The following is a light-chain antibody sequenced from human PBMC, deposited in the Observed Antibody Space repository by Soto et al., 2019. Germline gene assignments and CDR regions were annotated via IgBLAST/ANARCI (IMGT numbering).Light chain of an antibody. CDR2: KAS. Sequence: DIQMTQSPSTLSASVGYRVTITCPASQSISSWLAWYQQKPGKAPKLLIYKASSLESGVPSRFSGSGSGTEFTLTISSLQPDDFATYYCQQSDSIPITFGQGTRLEI. J-gene: IGKJ5*01. CDR3: QQSDSIPIT. V-gene: IGKV1-5*03. CDR1: QSISSW.